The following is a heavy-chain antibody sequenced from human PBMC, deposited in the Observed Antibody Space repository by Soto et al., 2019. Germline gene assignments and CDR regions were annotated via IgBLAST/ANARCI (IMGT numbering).Heavy chain of an antibody. CDR2: IWYDGSNK. CDR1: GFTFSSYG. V-gene: IGHV3-33*01. D-gene: IGHD3-9*01. J-gene: IGHJ6*02. Sequence: QVQLVESGGGVVQPGRSLRLSCAASGFTFSSYGMHWVRQAPGKGLEWVAVIWYDGSNKYYADSVKGRFTISRDNSKNTLYLQMNSLRAEDTAVYYCARDLGGSTISFMDVWGQGTTVTVSS. CDR3: ARDLGGSTISFMDV.